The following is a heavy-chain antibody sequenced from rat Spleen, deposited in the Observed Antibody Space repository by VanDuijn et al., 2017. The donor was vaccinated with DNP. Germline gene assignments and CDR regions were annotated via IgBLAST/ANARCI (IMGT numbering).Heavy chain of an antibody. CDR1: GFSLTSYT. CDR3: TRTSYYDGSYYLGWFAY. V-gene: IGHV2-6*01. J-gene: IGHJ3*01. CDR2: MSSGGST. Sequence: QVQLTESGPGLVQPSQTLSLTCTVSGFSLTSYTVSWVRQPPGKGLEWIASMSSGGSTYYNSGLKSRLRISRDTSKSQVFLKMNSLQTDDTGTYYCTRTSYYDGSYYLGWFAYWGQGTLVTVSS. D-gene: IGHD1-12*02.